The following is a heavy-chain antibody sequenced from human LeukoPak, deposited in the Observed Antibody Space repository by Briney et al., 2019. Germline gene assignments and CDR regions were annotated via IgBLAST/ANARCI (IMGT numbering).Heavy chain of an antibody. CDR1: GGSFSGYY. V-gene: IGHV4-34*01. CDR3: ARHEASIAARLFDY. CDR2: INHSGST. Sequence: KPSETLSLTCAVYGGSFSGYYWSWIRQPPGKGLEWIGEINHSGSTNYNPSLKSRVTISVDTSKNQFSLKLSSVTAADTAVYYCARHEASIAARLFDYWGQGTLVTVSS. D-gene: IGHD6-6*01. J-gene: IGHJ4*02.